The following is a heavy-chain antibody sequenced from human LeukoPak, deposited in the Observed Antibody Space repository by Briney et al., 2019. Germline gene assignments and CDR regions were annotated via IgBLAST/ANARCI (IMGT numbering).Heavy chain of an antibody. CDR2: IYYSGST. CDR1: GGSISSYY. D-gene: IGHD6-6*01. V-gene: IGHV4-59*01. CDR3: AAQPARYYYGMDV. Sequence: SETLSLTCTVSGGSISSYYWSWIRQPPGKGLEWIGYIYYSGSTNYNPSLKSRVTISVDTSKNQFSLKLSSVTAADTAVYYRAAQPARYYYGMDVWGQGTTVTVSS. J-gene: IGHJ6*02.